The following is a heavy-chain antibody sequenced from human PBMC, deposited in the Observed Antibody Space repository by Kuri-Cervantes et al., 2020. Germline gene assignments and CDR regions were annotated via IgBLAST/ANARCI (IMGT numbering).Heavy chain of an antibody. CDR1: GFTFGDYA. V-gene: IGHV4-59*01. D-gene: IGHD3-10*01. J-gene: IGHJ4*02. Sequence: GSLRLSCTASGFTFGDYAMSWFRQAPGKGLEWIGYIYYSGSTNYNPSLKSRVTISVDTSKNQSSLKLSSVTAADTAVYYCARDPMVRGGGLDYWGQGTLVTVSS. CDR3: ARDPMVRGGGLDY. CDR2: IYYSGST.